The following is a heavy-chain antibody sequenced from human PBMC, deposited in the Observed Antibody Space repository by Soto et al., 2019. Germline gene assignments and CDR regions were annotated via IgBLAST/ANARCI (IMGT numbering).Heavy chain of an antibody. CDR3: ASILSKLDAFDI. D-gene: IGHD3-9*01. CDR2: IYYSGST. V-gene: IGHV4-59*01. Sequence: PSETLSLTCTVSCGSIISYYWSWIRQPPGKGLEWIGYIYYSGSTNYNPSLKSRVTISVDTSKNQFSLKLSSVTAADTAVYYCASILSKLDAFDIWGQGTMVTVSS. J-gene: IGHJ3*02. CDR1: CGSIISYY.